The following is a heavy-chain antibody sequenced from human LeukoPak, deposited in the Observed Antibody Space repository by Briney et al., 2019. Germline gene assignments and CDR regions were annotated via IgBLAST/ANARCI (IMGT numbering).Heavy chain of an antibody. D-gene: IGHD6-19*01. J-gene: IGHJ4*02. Sequence: GGSLRLSCAASGFTFTTYWINWVRQAPGKGLEWVAVINQDGSEKYYVDSVKGRFTISRDNAKNSLYLQMNSLRAEDTAVYYCARVGTSGWTSDYWGQGTLVTVSS. CDR3: ARVGTSGWTSDY. CDR1: GFTFTTYW. CDR2: INQDGSEK. V-gene: IGHV3-7*01.